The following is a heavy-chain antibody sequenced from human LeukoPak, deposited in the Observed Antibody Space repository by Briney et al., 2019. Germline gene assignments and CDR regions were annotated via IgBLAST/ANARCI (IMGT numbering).Heavy chain of an antibody. Sequence: GGSLRLSCTASGFTFGDYAMSWSRQAPGKGLEWVGFIRSKAYGGTTEYAASVKGRFTISRDDSKSIAYLQMNSLKTEDTAVYYCTTDYSSGWLWWSSWGTLDYWGQGTLVTVSS. V-gene: IGHV3-49*03. CDR1: GFTFGDYA. CDR3: TTDYSSGWLWWSSWGTLDY. J-gene: IGHJ4*02. D-gene: IGHD6-19*01. CDR2: IRSKAYGGTT.